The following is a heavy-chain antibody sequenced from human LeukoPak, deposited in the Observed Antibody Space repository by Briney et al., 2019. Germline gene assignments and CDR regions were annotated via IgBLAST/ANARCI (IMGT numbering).Heavy chain of an antibody. V-gene: IGHV3-21*01. Sequence: AGGSLRLSCAASGFTFSSYSMNWVRQAPGKGLEWVSSISSSSSYIYYADSVKGRFTISRDNAKNSLYLQMNSLRAEDTAVYYCARDVAGNIDYWGQGTLATVSS. CDR1: GFTFSSYS. D-gene: IGHD6-19*01. J-gene: IGHJ4*02. CDR2: ISSSSSYI. CDR3: ARDVAGNIDY.